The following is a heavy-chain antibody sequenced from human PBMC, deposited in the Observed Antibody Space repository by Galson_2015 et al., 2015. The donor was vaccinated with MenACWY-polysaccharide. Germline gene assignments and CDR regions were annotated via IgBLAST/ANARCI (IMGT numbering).Heavy chain of an antibody. J-gene: IGHJ6*02. Sequence: SLRLSCAASGFNIDNYYMNWVRQAPGKGLEWVSSISKHGNDMQYAVSVRGRFTLSRDIAKNSLFLQMNSLGVEDTAIYYCAKDFHNYGMDVWGHGTTVTVSS. CDR3: AKDFHNYGMDV. D-gene: IGHD5-24*01. CDR2: ISKHGNDM. V-gene: IGHV3-21*06. CDR1: GFNIDNYY.